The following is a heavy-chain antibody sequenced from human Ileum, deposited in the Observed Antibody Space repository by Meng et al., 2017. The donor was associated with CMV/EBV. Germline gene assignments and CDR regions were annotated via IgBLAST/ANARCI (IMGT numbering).Heavy chain of an antibody. CDR3: TKDRGNYIVDF. CDR2: IYSTGAT. J-gene: IGHJ4*02. V-gene: IGHV4-39*07. D-gene: IGHD1-26*01. Sequence: QLQLQESGQGPVKPAATLSIICSDSSGSITSDVHYWGWIRQPPGKGLEWIGSIYSTGATFYNPSLKSRITVSIDTSKNQFSLNLRSMTAADTAVYYCTKDRGNYIVDFWGQGTLVTVSS. CDR1: SGSITSDVHY.